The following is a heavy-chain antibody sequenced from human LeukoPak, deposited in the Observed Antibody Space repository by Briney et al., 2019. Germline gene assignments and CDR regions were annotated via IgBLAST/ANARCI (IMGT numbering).Heavy chain of an antibody. Sequence: PGGSLRLSCAASGFAFSSQPMGWVRQAPGKGLEWVSVISDSGDSTYYADSVKGRFTISRDNSKNTLYLQMISLRAEDTAIYYCAKDARRSDGWYFFDHWGQGTLVTVSS. D-gene: IGHD6-19*01. CDR1: GFAFSSQP. CDR3: AKDARRSDGWYFFDH. CDR2: ISDSGDST. J-gene: IGHJ4*02. V-gene: IGHV3-23*01.